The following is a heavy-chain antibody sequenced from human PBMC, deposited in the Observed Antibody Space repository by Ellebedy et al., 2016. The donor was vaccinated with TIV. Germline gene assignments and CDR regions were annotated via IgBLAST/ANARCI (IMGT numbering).Heavy chain of an antibody. J-gene: IGHJ4*02. V-gene: IGHV3-30-3*01. CDR2: VTYDGGNK. Sequence: GESLKISCAASGFTFSNYAMHWVRQAPGRGLEWVAIVTYDGGNKYYPDSVKGRFTISRDNSENTVYLQMNSLRAEDTAVYYCARDLKVYSDYGYYFHYWGLGTLVTVSS. D-gene: IGHD4-11*01. CDR3: ARDLKVYSDYGYYFHY. CDR1: GFTFSNYA.